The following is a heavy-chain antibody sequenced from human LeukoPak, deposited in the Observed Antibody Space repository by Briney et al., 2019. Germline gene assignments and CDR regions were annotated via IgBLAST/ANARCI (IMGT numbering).Heavy chain of an antibody. D-gene: IGHD4-17*01. Sequence: AASVKVSCKASGYTFTSYDINWVRQATGQGLEWMGWMNPNSGNTGYAQKFQGRVTMTRNTSISTAYMELSSLRSEDTAVYYCAKAMTTRGPAEYFQHWGQGTLVTVSS. CDR3: AKAMTTRGPAEYFQH. CDR2: MNPNSGNT. CDR1: GYTFTSYD. V-gene: IGHV1-8*01. J-gene: IGHJ1*01.